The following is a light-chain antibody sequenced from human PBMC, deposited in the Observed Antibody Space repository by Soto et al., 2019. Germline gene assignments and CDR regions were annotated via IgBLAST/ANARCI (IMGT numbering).Light chain of an antibody. CDR3: CSYTSSTNYV. J-gene: IGLJ1*01. CDR2: EVS. Sequence: SVLTQPASVSGSPGQSITISCTGTSSDVSIYNYVSWYQQHPGKAPKLMIYEVSNRPSGVSNRFSGTKSGNTASLTISGLQVEDEADYYCCSYTSSTNYVFGAGTKVTVL. V-gene: IGLV2-14*01. CDR1: SSDVSIYNY.